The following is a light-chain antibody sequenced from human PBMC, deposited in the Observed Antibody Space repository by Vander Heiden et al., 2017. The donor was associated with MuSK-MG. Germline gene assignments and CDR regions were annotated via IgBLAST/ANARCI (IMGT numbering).Light chain of an antibody. CDR3: AAWDDSLSGWV. CDR1: SSNIGSNS. J-gene: IGLJ3*02. V-gene: IGLV1-47*02. CDR2: TNN. Sequence: QSVLTQPPSASGTPGQRVTISCSGSSSNIGSNSVYWYQHLPGTAPKLLIYTNNQLPSGVPARFSGSKSDTSASLAISGLQSEDEADYYCAAWDDSLSGWVFGGGTKLTGL.